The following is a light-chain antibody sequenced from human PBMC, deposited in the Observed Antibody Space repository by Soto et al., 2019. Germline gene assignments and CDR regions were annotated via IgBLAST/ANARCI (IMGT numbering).Light chain of an antibody. CDR1: GSDVGGYKY. V-gene: IGLV2-14*01. J-gene: IGLJ1*01. Sequence: QSALTQPASVSGSPGQSITISCTGTGSDVGGYKYVSWYQQHPGKAPKLMIYDVSNRPSGVSNRFSGSKSGNTASLTISGLXAEXXXDYYXSSYXXSSTLGVFGTGTKLTVL. CDR3: SSYXXSSTLGV. CDR2: DVS.